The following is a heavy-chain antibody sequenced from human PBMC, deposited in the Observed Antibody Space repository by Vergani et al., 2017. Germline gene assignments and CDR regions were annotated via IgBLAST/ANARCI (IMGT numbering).Heavy chain of an antibody. V-gene: IGHV3-23*01. Sequence: EVKRLESGGGLVQPGGSLRPSVAAPGFTFSGNAMGGVRQAPGKGLEGVSTISGSGGSTYYADSVKGRFTISRDNSKNTLYLQMNSLRAEDTAVYFCAKRPAAGIDSWGQGTLVTVSS. J-gene: IGHJ4*02. CDR1: GFTFSGNA. D-gene: IGHD2-2*01. CDR2: ISGSGGST. CDR3: AKRPAAGIDS.